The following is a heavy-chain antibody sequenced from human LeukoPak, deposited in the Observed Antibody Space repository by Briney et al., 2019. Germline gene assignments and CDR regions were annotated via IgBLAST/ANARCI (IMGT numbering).Heavy chain of an antibody. D-gene: IGHD3-10*01. V-gene: IGHV1-2*02. CDR3: ATSSLHHYYYYMDV. CDR2: INPNTDGT. J-gene: IGHJ6*03. CDR1: GYTFTSYY. Sequence: GASVTVSCKASGYTFTSYYMHWVRQAPGQGLEWMGWINPNTDGTNYAQKFQGRVTMTSDTSINTAYMELTRLRSDDTAVYYCATSSLHHYYYYMDVWGKGTTVTVSS.